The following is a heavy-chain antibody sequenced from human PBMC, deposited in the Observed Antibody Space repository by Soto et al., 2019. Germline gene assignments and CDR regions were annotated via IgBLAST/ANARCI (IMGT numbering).Heavy chain of an antibody. V-gene: IGHV1-18*01. CDR1: GYTFTSYG. CDR3: AREYCSGGSCYPDAFDI. D-gene: IGHD2-15*01. Sequence: ASVKASCKASGYTFTSYGISWVRQAPGQGLEWMGWISAYNGNTNYAQKLQGRVTMTTDTSTSTAYMELRSLRSDDTAVYYCAREYCSGGSCYPDAFDIWGQGTMVTVSS. J-gene: IGHJ3*02. CDR2: ISAYNGNT.